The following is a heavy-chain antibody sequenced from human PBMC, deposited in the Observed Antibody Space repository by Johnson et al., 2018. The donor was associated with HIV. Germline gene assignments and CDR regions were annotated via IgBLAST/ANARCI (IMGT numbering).Heavy chain of an antibody. J-gene: IGHJ3*02. D-gene: IGHD6-13*01. CDR2: IKQDGSEK. CDR3: ARGGISWFYDAFDI. V-gene: IGHV3-7*02. CDR1: GFTFSSYW. Sequence: VQLVESGGGVVQPGRSLRLSCTASGFTFSSYWMSWVRQAPGKGLEWVANIKQDGSEKYYVGSVEGRFTISSDSSKNTLYLQMGSLRAEDMAVYYCARGGISWFYDAFDIWGQGTMVTVSS.